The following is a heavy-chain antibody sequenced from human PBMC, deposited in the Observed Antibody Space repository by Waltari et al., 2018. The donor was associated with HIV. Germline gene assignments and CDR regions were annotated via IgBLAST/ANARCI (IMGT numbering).Heavy chain of an antibody. CDR3: AREYYDFWSGYYTTGLDV. V-gene: IGHV3-7*03. D-gene: IGHD3-3*01. Sequence: ESLRLPCEASAFTISSYWMTWVRQPPGKGLEWVANINQDGSQKYYVDSVKGRFNISRDNSRNSIYLQLNNLTAGDTAVYYCAREYYDFWSGYYTTGLDVWGQGTTVIVS. J-gene: IGHJ6*02. CDR1: AFTISSYW. CDR2: INQDGSQK.